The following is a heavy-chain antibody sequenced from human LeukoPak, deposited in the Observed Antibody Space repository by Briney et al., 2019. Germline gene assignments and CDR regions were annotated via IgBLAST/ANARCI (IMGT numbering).Heavy chain of an antibody. CDR1: GFTLTGHT. V-gene: IGHV3-23*01. CDR2: IGGRDDRT. Sequence: GGSLRLSCAASGFTLTGHTMTWLRQAPGKGLEWVSIIGGRDDRTYYADFVEGRFTISRDNSKNILYLQMSSLRAEDTAVYYCASVRSPSYYYYGMDVWGQGTTVTVSS. J-gene: IGHJ6*02. CDR3: ASVRSPSYYYYGMDV. D-gene: IGHD4-11*01.